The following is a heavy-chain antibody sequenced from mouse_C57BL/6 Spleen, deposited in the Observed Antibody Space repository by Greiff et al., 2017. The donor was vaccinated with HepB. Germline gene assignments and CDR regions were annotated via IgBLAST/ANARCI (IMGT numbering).Heavy chain of an antibody. Sequence: VQLKESGPGLVAPSQSLSITCTVSGFSFTSYGVHWVRQPPGKGLEWLVVIWSDGSTTYNSALKSRLSISKDNSKSQVFLKMNSLQTDDTAMYYCARSYGNSFYAMDYWGQGTSVTVSS. J-gene: IGHJ4*01. CDR1: GFSFTSYG. D-gene: IGHD2-10*02. V-gene: IGHV2-6*03. CDR3: ARSYGNSFYAMDY. CDR2: IWSDGST.